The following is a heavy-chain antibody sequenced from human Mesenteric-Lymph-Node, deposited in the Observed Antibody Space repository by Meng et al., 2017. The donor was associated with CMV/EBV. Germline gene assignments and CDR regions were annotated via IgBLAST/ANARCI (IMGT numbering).Heavy chain of an antibody. CDR3: ARHLIAYCTSTSCSSGMDV. CDR2: ISNSGST. CDR1: GGSISTYY. V-gene: IGHV4-59*01. D-gene: IGHD2-2*01. Sequence: GSLRLSCTVSGGSISTYYWSWIRQSPVRGLEWLGYISNSGSTNYNPSLKSRVTISRDTSKNQFSLMLSSVTAADTAVYYCARHLIAYCTSTSCSSGMDVWDQGTTVTVSS. J-gene: IGHJ6*02.